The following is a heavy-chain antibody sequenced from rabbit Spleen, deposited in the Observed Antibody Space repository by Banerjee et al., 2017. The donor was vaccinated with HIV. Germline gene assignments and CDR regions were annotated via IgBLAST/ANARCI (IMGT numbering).Heavy chain of an antibody. Sequence: QSLEESGGDLVKPGASLTLTCTASGVSFSSSSYMCWVRQAPGKGLEWIACIYTSSGSTYYASWAKGRFTISKTSSTTVTLQMTSLTAADTATYFCARGSGGGVDGWVDYFDLWGQGTLVTVS. CDR3: ARGSGGGVDGWVDYFDL. CDR2: IYTSSGST. V-gene: IGHV1S40*01. D-gene: IGHD6-1*01. CDR1: GVSFSSSSY. J-gene: IGHJ4*01.